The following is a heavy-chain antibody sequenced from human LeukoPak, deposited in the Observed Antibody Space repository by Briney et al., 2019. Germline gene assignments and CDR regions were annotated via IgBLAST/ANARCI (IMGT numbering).Heavy chain of an antibody. V-gene: IGHV1-2*02. D-gene: IGHD6-13*01. CDR3: ARDRVRSWYLQNWFDP. Sequence: ASVKVCCKASVYTFTRYYMHWVRQAPGQGLECMVLINPNSGGTNYAQKFQGSVTMTRDTSISTAYMDLSRLRSDDAAVYCCARDRVRSWYLQNWFDPWGQGTLVTVSS. CDR2: INPNSGGT. J-gene: IGHJ5*02. CDR1: VYTFTRYY.